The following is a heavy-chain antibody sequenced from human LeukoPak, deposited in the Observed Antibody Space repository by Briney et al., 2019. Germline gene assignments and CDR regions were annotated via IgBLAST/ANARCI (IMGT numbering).Heavy chain of an antibody. Sequence: GGSLILSCAAFGFTFDDYAMHWVRQAPGKGLEWVSLISGDGGSTYYADSVKGRFTISRDNSKNSLYLQMNSLRTEDTALYYCAKEVAAAGNMNYYYYGMDVWGQGTTVTVSS. J-gene: IGHJ6*02. CDR3: AKEVAAAGNMNYYYYGMDV. CDR2: ISGDGGST. D-gene: IGHD6-13*01. CDR1: GFTFDDYA. V-gene: IGHV3-43*02.